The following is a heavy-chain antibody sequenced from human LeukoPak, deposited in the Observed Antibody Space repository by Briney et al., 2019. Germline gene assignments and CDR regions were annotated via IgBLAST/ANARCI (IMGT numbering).Heavy chain of an antibody. CDR2: ISSSSSEI. CDR1: GFTFSSYS. J-gene: IGHJ4*02. Sequence: GGSLRLSCAASGFTFSSYSMNWGRQAPGKGVEWVSSISSSSSEIYYADSVKGRFTLSSSNAQNSLYLQMNSLRAEDTAVYYCARADSYDYVWGSYIGLFDYWGQGTLVTVSS. D-gene: IGHD3-16*01. CDR3: ARADSYDYVWGSYIGLFDY. V-gene: IGHV3-21*01.